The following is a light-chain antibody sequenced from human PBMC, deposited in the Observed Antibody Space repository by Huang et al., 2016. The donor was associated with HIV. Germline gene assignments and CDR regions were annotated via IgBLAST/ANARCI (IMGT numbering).Light chain of an antibody. CDR1: QSVATN. V-gene: IGKV3-15*01. J-gene: IGKJ2*01. Sequence: EIIMTQSPAILSLSPGERASLSCRANQSVATNLAWYLHRPVQSPRILIFGASTRACGLPGRFTLTVSGLQAEDFAVYYCQQYHNWPYTFGQGTKLEI. CDR2: GAS. CDR3: QQYHNWPYT.